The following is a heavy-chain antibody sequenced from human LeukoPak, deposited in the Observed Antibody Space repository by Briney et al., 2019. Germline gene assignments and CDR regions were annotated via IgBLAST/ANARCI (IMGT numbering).Heavy chain of an antibody. D-gene: IGHD6-19*01. V-gene: IGHV3-48*03. CDR1: GFTFSSYE. CDR3: ARVPLYSSGWYAEIDY. CDR2: ISSSGSTI. J-gene: IGHJ4*02. Sequence: GGSLRLSCAASGFTFSSYEMNWVRQAPGKGLEWVSYISSSGSTIYYTDSVKGRFTISRDNAKNSLYLQMNSLRAEDTAVYYCARVPLYSSGWYAEIDYWGQGTLVTVSS.